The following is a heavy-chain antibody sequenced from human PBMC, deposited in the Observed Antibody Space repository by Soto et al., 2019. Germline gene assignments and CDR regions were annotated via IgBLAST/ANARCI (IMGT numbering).Heavy chain of an antibody. V-gene: IGHV3-74*01. J-gene: IGHJ3*02. CDR2: INRDGSTI. CDR3: ARVADCTYSSNCNGRAAFDM. CDR1: GFTLSSHW. D-gene: IGHD6-13*01. Sequence: EVQLVESGGGLAQPGGSLRLSCAASGFTLSSHWMHWVRQAPGKGLVWVSRINRDGSTINYDDSVRGRYTISRDNAKNTLSLQMNILRAEDTAVYYCARVADCTYSSNCNGRAAFDMWGQGTMVTVSS.